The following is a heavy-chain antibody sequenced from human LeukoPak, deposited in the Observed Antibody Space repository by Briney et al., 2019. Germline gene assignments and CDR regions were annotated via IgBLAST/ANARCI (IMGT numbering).Heavy chain of an antibody. Sequence: AASVKVSCKASGYTFTSYGISWVRQAPGQGLEWMGWTSAYNGNTNYAQKLQGRVTMTTDTSTSTAYMELGSLRSDDTAVYYCARYNGYCSGGSCYHFDYWGQGTLVTVSS. V-gene: IGHV1-18*01. D-gene: IGHD2-15*01. CDR3: ARYNGYCSGGSCYHFDY. J-gene: IGHJ4*02. CDR2: TSAYNGNT. CDR1: GYTFTSYG.